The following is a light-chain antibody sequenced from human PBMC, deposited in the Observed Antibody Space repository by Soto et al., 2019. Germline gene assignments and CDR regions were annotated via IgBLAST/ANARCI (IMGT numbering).Light chain of an antibody. J-gene: IGKJ3*01. CDR2: GAS. V-gene: IGKV3-15*01. CDR3: QQYGSSPLFT. CDR1: QSINSN. Sequence: EIVMTQSPATLSVSPGERATLSCRASQSINSNLVWYQQKPGQAPRLLIYGASTRATGIPARFSGSGSGTEFTLTISSLQSEDFAVYYCQQYGSSPLFTFGPGTKVDIK.